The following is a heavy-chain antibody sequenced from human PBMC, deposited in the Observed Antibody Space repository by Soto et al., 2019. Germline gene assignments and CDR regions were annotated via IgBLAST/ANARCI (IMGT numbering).Heavy chain of an antibody. Sequence: EVQLVESGGCVVPPGGSLRLSCAASGFTFSAYWMHWVRQAPGKGLMWVSRINGDGRTTSYADSVKGRFTISRENAKNSLYLHMNSLRAEDTAVYYCARAAYGEYWFDPWGQGTLVTVSS. V-gene: IGHV3-74*01. CDR1: GFTFSAYW. J-gene: IGHJ5*02. CDR2: INGDGRTT. CDR3: ARAAYGEYWFDP. D-gene: IGHD4-17*01.